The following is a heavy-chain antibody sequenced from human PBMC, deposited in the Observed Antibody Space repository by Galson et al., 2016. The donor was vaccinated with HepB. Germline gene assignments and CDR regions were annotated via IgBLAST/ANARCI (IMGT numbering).Heavy chain of an antibody. J-gene: IGHJ4*02. CDR3: ARLEEGVAAAGTPTNFDY. Sequence: SETLSLTCAVSGGSISSSHWWSWVRQPPGKGLEWIGEIYHSGSTNYNPSLKSRVTISVDKSKNQFSLKLSSVTAADTAVYYCARLEEGVAAAGTPTNFDYWGQGTLVTVSS. CDR2: IYHSGST. V-gene: IGHV4-4*02. CDR1: GGSISSSHW. D-gene: IGHD6-13*01.